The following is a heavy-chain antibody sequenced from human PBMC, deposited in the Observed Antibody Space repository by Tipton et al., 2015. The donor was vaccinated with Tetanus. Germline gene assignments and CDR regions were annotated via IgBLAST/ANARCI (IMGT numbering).Heavy chain of an antibody. D-gene: IGHD1-26*01. CDR1: GGSISSSSYY. CDR2: IYYSGST. V-gene: IGHV4-39*01. J-gene: IGHJ4*02. CDR3: ARSDSGSYYGDY. Sequence: TLSLTCTVSGGSISSSSYYWGWIRQPPGKGLEWIGSIYYSGSTYYNPSLKSRVTISVDTSKNQFSLKLSSVTAADTAVYYCARSDSGSYYGDYWGQGTLVTVSS.